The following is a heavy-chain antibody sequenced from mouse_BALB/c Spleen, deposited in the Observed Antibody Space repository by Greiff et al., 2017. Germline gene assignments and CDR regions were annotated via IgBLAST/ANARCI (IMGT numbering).Heavy chain of an antibody. Sequence: EVQLQQSGPELVKPGASVKISCKASGYSFTGYYMHWVKQSHVKSLEWIGRINPYNGATSYNQNFKDKASLTVDKSSSTAYMELHSLTSEDSAVYYCAREGSYGNYGFDYWGQGTTLTVSS. CDR1: GYSFTGYY. CDR3: AREGSYGNYGFDY. CDR2: INPYNGAT. J-gene: IGHJ2*01. V-gene: IGHV1-26*01. D-gene: IGHD2-1*01.